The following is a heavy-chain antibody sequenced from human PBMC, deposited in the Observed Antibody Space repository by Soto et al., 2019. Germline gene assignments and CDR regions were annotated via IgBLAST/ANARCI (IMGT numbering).Heavy chain of an antibody. Sequence: ASVKVSCGASGFTFSDYAMSWVRQAPGKGLEWVSTIGGSAGTTYYAASVKGRFTISRDNSKNTLYLQMNSLRAEDTAVYSCAKDFMAVIGIGVFDIGGQGTMVTVS. V-gene: IGHV3-23*01. CDR3: AKDFMAVIGIGVFDI. CDR1: GFTFSDYA. CDR2: IGGSAGTT. D-gene: IGHD2-21*01. J-gene: IGHJ3*02.